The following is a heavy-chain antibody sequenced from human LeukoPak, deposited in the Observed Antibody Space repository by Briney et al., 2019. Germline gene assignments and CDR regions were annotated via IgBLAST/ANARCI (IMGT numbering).Heavy chain of an antibody. CDR2: INHSGST. CDR1: GGSFSGYY. CDR3: ARTPQTASSYYDIYYYYYYGMDV. Sequence: SETLSLTCAVYGGSFSGYYWSWIRQPPGKGLEWIGEINHSGSTNYNPSLKSRVTISVDTSKNQFSLKLSSVTAADTAVYYCARTPQTASSYYDIYYYYYYGMDVWGQGTTVTVSS. J-gene: IGHJ6*02. D-gene: IGHD3-9*01. V-gene: IGHV4-34*01.